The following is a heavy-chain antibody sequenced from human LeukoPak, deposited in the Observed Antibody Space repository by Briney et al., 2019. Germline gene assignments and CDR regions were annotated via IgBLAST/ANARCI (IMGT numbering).Heavy chain of an antibody. J-gene: IGHJ4*02. D-gene: IGHD1-26*01. CDR3: ARVSSGATTVDY. CDR1: GGSISSSNW. Sequence: PSETLSLTCAVSGGSISSSNWWSWVRQPPGKGLEWIGEIYHSGSSNYNPSLKSRVTISVDKSKNQFSLKLSSVTAADTAVYYCARVSSGATTVDYWGQGTLVTVSS. CDR2: IYHSGSS. V-gene: IGHV4-4*02.